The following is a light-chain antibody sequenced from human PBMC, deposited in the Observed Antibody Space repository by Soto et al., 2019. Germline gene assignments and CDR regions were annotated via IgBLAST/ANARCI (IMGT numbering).Light chain of an antibody. CDR3: LQTYSTPYT. V-gene: IGKV1-39*01. Sequence: DIKLTQSPSSLSASVGDGVTITCRATQNIDNYLDWFQQKPGEAPKRLIYSASNVQSGVPSRFSGSGSGTDFTLTISSLQREDFATYYCLQTYSTPYTFGQGTRLEIK. J-gene: IGKJ2*01. CDR2: SAS. CDR1: QNIDNY.